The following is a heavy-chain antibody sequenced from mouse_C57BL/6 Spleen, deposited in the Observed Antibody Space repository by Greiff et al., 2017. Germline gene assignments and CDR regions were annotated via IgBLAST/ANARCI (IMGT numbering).Heavy chain of an antibody. CDR1: GYSITSGYY. CDR2: ISYDGSN. Sequence: DVQLVESGPGLVKPSQSLSLTCSVTGYSITSGYYWNWIRQFPGNKLEWMGYISYDGSNNYNPSLKNRISITRDTSKNQFFLKLNSVTTEDTATYYCALYYYGSSPAWFAYWGQGTLVTVSA. D-gene: IGHD1-1*01. V-gene: IGHV3-6*01. J-gene: IGHJ3*01. CDR3: ALYYYGSSPAWFAY.